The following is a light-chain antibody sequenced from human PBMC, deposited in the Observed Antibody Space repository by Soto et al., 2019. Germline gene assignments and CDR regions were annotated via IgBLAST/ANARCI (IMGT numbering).Light chain of an antibody. V-gene: IGKV3-15*01. J-gene: IGKJ1*01. CDR2: GAS. CDR1: QTISTK. CDR3: QQYNDWPPKRT. Sequence: EIVMTQSPVTLSVSPGERATLSCRASQTISTKLAWYQQKPGQAPRLLIYGASTRATGVPARFSGSGSGTEFTLNISSVQSEDFAVYYCQQYNDWPPKRTFGQGTKVDVK.